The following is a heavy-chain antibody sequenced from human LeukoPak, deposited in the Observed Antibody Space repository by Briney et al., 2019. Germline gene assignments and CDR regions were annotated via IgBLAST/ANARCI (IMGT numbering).Heavy chain of an antibody. D-gene: IGHD4-17*01. J-gene: IGHJ4*02. CDR2: IYYSGST. CDR3: ARELGTTVTTSWSYFDY. CDR1: GGSISSSSYY. V-gene: IGHV4-39*07. Sequence: PSETLSLTCTVSGGSISSSSYYWGWIRQPPGKGLEWIGSIYYSGSTYYNPSLKSRVTISVDTSKNQFSLKLGSVTAADTAVYYCARELGTTVTTSWSYFDYWGQGTLVTVSS.